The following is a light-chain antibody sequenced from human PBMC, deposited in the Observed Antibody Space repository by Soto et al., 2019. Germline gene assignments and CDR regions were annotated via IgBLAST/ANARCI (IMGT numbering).Light chain of an antibody. CDR2: STS. J-gene: IGKJ5*01. V-gene: IGKV4-1*01. CDR1: QSLLSSADNKNY. Sequence: DIVMTQSPDSLAVSLGERATIDCKSSQSLLSSADNKNYLAWFRQKPGQPPKLLIHSTSTRESGVPDRIAGSGSGTDFTLTISSLQAEDVAVYYCQQYYGRPITFGQGTRLKIK. CDR3: QQYYGRPIT.